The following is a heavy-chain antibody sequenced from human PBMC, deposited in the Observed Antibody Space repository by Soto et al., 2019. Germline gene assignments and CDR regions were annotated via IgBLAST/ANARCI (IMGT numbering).Heavy chain of an antibody. D-gene: IGHD3-9*01. CDR3: ARFSPYDTGFDY. CDR2: IYYNGDT. J-gene: IGHJ4*02. Sequence: PLSLTCTVSDDSISSGGYYWSWFRQHPEKGLEWIGYIYYNGDTYYTPSLESRATISVQTSKNQFSLKLSSVTAADTAVYYCARFSPYDTGFDYWGQGTLVTVSS. CDR1: DDSISSGGYY. V-gene: IGHV4-31*03.